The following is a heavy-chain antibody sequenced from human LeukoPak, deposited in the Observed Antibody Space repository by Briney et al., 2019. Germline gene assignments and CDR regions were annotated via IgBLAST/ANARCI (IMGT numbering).Heavy chain of an antibody. J-gene: IGHJ4*02. V-gene: IGHV1-2*02. CDR1: GYTFTDYY. CDR2: INPNSGGT. CDR3: ARDSKYYGDYVDY. Sequence: ASVKVSCKASGYTFTDYYMHWVRQAPGQGLEWMGWINPNSGGTNYAQKFQGRVTMTRDTSISTAYMELSRLRSDDTAVYYCARDSKYYGDYVDYWGQGTLVTVSS. D-gene: IGHD4-17*01.